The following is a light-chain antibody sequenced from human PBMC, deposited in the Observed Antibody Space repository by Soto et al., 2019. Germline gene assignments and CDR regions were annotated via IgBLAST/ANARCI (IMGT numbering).Light chain of an antibody. V-gene: IGLV2-14*01. CDR1: SSDVGGYNS. CDR2: EVT. J-gene: IGLJ2*01. Sequence: QSALTQPASVSGSPGQSITISCTGTSSDVGGYNSVSWYQQHPGKAPKLMIYEVTNRPSGVSNRFSGSKSGNTASLTISGLPTEDEAEYYCSSYASSTTVVVFGGGTKLTVL. CDR3: SSYASSTTVVV.